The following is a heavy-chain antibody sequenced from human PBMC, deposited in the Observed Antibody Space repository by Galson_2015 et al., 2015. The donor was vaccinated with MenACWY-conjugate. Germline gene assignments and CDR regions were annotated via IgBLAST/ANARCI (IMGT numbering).Heavy chain of an antibody. CDR3: TTSTLGEFDPDY. CDR2: IKSKTDGGTT. D-gene: IGHD3-16*01. V-gene: IGHV3-15*01. J-gene: IGHJ4*02. Sequence: SLRLSCAASGFTFNNAWMSWVRQAPGTGLEWVGLIKSKTDGGTTDYAAPVKGRFTISRDDSKNTLYLQMNSLKTEDTAVYYCTTSTLGEFDPDYWGQGTLVTVSS. CDR1: GFTFNNAW.